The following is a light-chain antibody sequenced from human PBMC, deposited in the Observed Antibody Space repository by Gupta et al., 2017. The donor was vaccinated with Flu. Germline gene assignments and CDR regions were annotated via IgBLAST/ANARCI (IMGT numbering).Light chain of an antibody. Sequence: HDLTQPNLVSVSPGHPTRITCSGDALPKQYAYWYQQKPGQAPVLVIHKDRERPARIPERFSGSSSGTTGTLTISVVQAEDEADYNCQSADCSGTYWVFGGGTKLTVL. V-gene: IGLV3-25*01. CDR2: KDR. CDR3: QSADCSGTYWV. CDR1: ALPKQY. J-gene: IGLJ3*02.